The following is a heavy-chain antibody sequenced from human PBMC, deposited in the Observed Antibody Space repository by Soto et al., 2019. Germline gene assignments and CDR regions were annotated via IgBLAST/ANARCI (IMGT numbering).Heavy chain of an antibody. V-gene: IGHV6-1*01. CDR1: EDRVSSSGAA. Sequence: SQTLSVTCAISEDRVSSSGAAWYWIRQAPSRGLEWLGRTYYRSKWYFDYAASVQSRINISPDTSRNQFSLQVNSVTPEDTAVYYCARVACNYGTCLDGLDVWGQGTTVTVSS. J-gene: IGHJ6*02. D-gene: IGHD3-16*01. CDR2: TYYRSKWYF. CDR3: ARVACNYGTCLDGLDV.